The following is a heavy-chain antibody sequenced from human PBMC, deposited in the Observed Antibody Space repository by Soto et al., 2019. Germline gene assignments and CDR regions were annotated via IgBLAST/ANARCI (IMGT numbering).Heavy chain of an antibody. Sequence: QVQLVQSGAEVKKPGSSVKVSCKASGGTFSRYSITWVQQAPGHGLEWIGRIIPIFGIASYAQKFQGRVTITADESTSSAYMELSSLRSDDTAVYYCAREDRDRETGLVPAAIDGMDVWGQGTTVTVSS. CDR1: GGTFSRYS. V-gene: IGHV1-69*08. CDR2: IIPIFGIA. J-gene: IGHJ6*02. D-gene: IGHD2-2*01. CDR3: AREDRDRETGLVPAAIDGMDV.